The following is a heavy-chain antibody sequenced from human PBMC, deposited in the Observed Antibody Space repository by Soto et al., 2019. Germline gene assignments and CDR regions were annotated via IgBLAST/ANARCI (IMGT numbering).Heavy chain of an antibody. J-gene: IGHJ6*02. D-gene: IGHD1-26*01. CDR3: ARDGREASGMDV. CDR2: IYYRGST. Sequence: SETLSLTCTVSGGSIISHYWSWVRQAPGKGLEWIGHIYYRGSTNYNPSLRSRSTISVDASKSQFSLKLNSVTTADTAVYYCARDGREASGMDVWGQGTKVTVSS. CDR1: GGSIISHY. V-gene: IGHV4-59*11.